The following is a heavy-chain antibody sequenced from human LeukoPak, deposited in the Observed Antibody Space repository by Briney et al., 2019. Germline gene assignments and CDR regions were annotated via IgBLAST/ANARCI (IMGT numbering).Heavy chain of an antibody. CDR1: GYTFTSYD. V-gene: IGHV1-18*01. CDR2: MNPNSGNT. D-gene: IGHD1-14*01. J-gene: IGHJ5*02. CDR3: ARTLPAKARFDP. Sequence: ASVKVSCKASGYTFTSYDINWVRQATGQGLEWMGWMNPNSGNTNYAQKLQGRVTMTTDTSTSTAYMELRSLRSDDTAVYYCARTLPAKARFDPWGQGTLVTVSS.